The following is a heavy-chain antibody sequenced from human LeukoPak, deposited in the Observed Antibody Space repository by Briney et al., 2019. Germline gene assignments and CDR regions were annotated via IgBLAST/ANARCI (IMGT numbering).Heavy chain of an antibody. J-gene: IGHJ3*02. D-gene: IGHD5-24*01. V-gene: IGHV4-59*02. CDR1: GFTVTTNY. Sequence: PGGSLRLSCAASGFTVTTNYMSWVRQAPGKGLEWIGYIYYSGSTNYNPSLKSRVTISVDTSKNQFSLKLSSVTAADTAVYYCAGRLWRRDGYNLSAFDIWGQGTMVTVSS. CDR2: IYYSGST. CDR3: AGRLWRRDGYNLSAFDI.